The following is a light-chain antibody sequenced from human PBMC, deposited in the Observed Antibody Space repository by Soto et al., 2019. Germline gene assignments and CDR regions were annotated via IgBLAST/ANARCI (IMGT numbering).Light chain of an antibody. J-gene: IGKJ4*01. CDR1: QSVNSF. Sequence: EIVLTQSPVTLSLSPGERATLSCRASQSVNSFLAWYQHKPGQAPRLLIYDTSKRPTGIPARFSGSGSGTDFTLTISSLEPEDFAIYYCQQRAKWPLTVGGGTKVEIK. V-gene: IGKV3-11*01. CDR3: QQRAKWPLT. CDR2: DTS.